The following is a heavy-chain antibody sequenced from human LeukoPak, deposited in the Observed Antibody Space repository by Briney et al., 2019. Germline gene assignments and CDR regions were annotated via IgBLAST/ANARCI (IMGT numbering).Heavy chain of an antibody. V-gene: IGHV5-51*01. CDR1: GYRFTTYW. J-gene: IGHJ4*02. Sequence: GESLKISCKGSGYRFTTYWNGWVRQMPGEGLEWMGIIFPDDSDTIYSPSFQGQVTISADKSINTAYLQWSSLKASDTAMYYCATSESQTQFDYWGEGALGTVSS. CDR3: ATSESQTQFDY. CDR2: IFPDDSDT. D-gene: IGHD3-10*01.